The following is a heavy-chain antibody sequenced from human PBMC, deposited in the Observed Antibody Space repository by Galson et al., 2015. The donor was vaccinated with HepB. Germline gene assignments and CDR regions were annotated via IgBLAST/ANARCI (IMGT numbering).Heavy chain of an antibody. CDR3: AKVGPIVGATQTDY. D-gene: IGHD1-26*01. J-gene: IGHJ4*02. Sequence: SLRLSCAASGFTFSSYGMHWVRQAPGKGLEWVSAISGSGGSTYYADSVKGRFTISRDNSKNTLYLQMNSLRAEDTAVYYCAKVGPIVGATQTDYWGQGTLVTVSS. CDR1: GFTFSSYG. V-gene: IGHV3-23*01. CDR2: ISGSGGST.